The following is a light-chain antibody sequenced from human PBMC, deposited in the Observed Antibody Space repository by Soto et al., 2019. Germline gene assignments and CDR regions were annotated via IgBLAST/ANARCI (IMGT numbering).Light chain of an antibody. Sequence: QSALTQPPSASGSPGQSVTISCTGRSRDVGGYNYVSWYQQHPGKAPKLMIYGFSNRPSGVPDRLSGSKSGNTASLTASGLQAEDEADYYCSSYGGSNTVVFGGGTKLTVL. CDR1: SRDVGGYNY. V-gene: IGLV2-8*01. CDR2: GFS. CDR3: SSYGGSNTVV. J-gene: IGLJ2*01.